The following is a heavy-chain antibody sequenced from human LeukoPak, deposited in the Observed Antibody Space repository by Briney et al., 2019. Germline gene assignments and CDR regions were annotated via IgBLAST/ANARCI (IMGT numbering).Heavy chain of an antibody. J-gene: IGHJ1*01. Sequence: ASVKVSCKASGYTFTNYDINWVRQATGQGLEWMGWMNPKSANAGQAQKFQGRVTMTRNISISTAYMELSSLRSEDTAVYYCAANCGGDCYAPSSHWGQGTLVTVSS. CDR2: MNPKSANA. CDR3: AANCGGDCYAPSSH. CDR1: GYTFTNYD. V-gene: IGHV1-8*01. D-gene: IGHD2-21*02.